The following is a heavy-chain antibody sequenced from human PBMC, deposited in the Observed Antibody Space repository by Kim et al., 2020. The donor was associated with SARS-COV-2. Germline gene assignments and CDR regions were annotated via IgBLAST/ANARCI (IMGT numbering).Heavy chain of an antibody. J-gene: IGHJ4*02. CDR3: ARDGAVATPKYYFDY. V-gene: IGHV3-30*04. CDR1: GFTFSSYA. CDR2: ISYDGSNK. Sequence: GGSLRLSCAASGFTFSSYAMHWVRQAPGKGLEWVAVISYDGSNKYYADSVKGRFTISRDNSKNTLYLQMNSLRAEDTAVYYCARDGAVATPKYYFDYWGQGTLVTVSS. D-gene: IGHD5-12*01.